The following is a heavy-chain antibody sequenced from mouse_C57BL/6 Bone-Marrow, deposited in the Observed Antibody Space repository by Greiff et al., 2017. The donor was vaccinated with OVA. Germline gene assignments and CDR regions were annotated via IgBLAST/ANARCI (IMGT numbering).Heavy chain of an antibody. V-gene: IGHV1-62-2*01. CDR2: FYPGSGSI. J-gene: IGHJ2*01. CDR3: ARHEEGYYGSSYGPYFDY. D-gene: IGHD1-1*01. CDR1: GYTFTEYT. Sequence: VQLQQSGAELVKPGASVKLSCKASGYTFTEYTIHWVKQRSGQGLEWIGWFYPGSGSIKYNEKFKDKATLTADKSSSTVYMELSRLTSEDSAVYFCARHEEGYYGSSYGPYFDYWGQGTTLTVSS.